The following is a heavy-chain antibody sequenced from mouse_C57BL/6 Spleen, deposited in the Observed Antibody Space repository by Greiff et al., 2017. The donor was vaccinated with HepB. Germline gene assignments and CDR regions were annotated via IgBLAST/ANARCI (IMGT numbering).Heavy chain of an antibody. J-gene: IGHJ3*01. CDR1: GYTFTSYW. CDR2: IYPGSGST. Sequence: QVQIQQPGAELVKPGASVKMSCKASGYTFTSYWITWVKQRPGQGLEWIGDIYPGSGSTNYNEKFKSKATLTVDTSSSTAYMQLSSLTSEDSAVYYCARSRDYYGSSSFAYWGQGTLVTVSA. D-gene: IGHD1-1*01. CDR3: ARSRDYYGSSSFAY. V-gene: IGHV1-55*01.